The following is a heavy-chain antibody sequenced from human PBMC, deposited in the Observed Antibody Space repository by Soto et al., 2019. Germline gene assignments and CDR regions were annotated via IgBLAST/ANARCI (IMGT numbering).Heavy chain of an antibody. J-gene: IGHJ4*02. V-gene: IGHV1-69*08. CDR1: GGSFNSYT. D-gene: IGHD3-10*01. Sequence: QVQLVQSGAEVKKPGSSVRVSCKASGGSFNSYTFNWVRQAPGQGLEWMGRIIPFCNIANYAQAFEDRVTISADSSATTVYMELRSLTSEDTALYYCARDKAVMNAAINMAYWGQGTLVAVSS. CDR3: ARDKAVMNAAINMAY. CDR2: IIPFCNIA.